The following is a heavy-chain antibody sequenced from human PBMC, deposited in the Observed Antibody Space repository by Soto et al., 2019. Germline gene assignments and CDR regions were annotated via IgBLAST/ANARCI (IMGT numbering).Heavy chain of an antibody. CDR3: AKIIDAGGIDY. J-gene: IGHJ4*02. CDR1: GFTFSAYG. D-gene: IGHD6-13*01. V-gene: IGHV3-33*06. CDR2: IWYDGSNK. Sequence: GGSLRLSCAASGFTFSAYGMHWVRQAPGKGLEWVAVIWYDGSNKYYADSVKGRFTISRDNSKNTLYLQMNSLRAEDTAVYYCAKIIDAGGIDYWGQGTLVTVSS.